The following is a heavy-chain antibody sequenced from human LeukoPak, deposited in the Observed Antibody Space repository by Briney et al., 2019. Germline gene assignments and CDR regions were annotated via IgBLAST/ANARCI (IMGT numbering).Heavy chain of an antibody. Sequence: GGSLRLSCAASGFTFSNYGMHWVRQAPGKGLEWVSVIYSGGSTYYADSVKGRFTISRDNSKNTLYLQMNSLRAEDTAVYYCARINMIVVVIDYWGQGTLVTVSS. V-gene: IGHV3-66*01. CDR3: ARINMIVVVIDY. CDR1: GFTFSNYG. J-gene: IGHJ4*02. CDR2: IYSGGST. D-gene: IGHD3-22*01.